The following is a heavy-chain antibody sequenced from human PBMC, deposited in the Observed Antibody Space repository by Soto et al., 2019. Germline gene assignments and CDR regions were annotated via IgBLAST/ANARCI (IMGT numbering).Heavy chain of an antibody. CDR3: ARVVSGPTNYDFDY. Sequence: PGGSLRLSCAASGFTFSSYSMNWVRQAPGKGLEWVSSISSSSSYIYYADSVKGRFTISRDNAKNSLYLQMNSLRAEDTAVYYCARVVSGPTNYDFDYWGQGTLVTVSS. J-gene: IGHJ4*02. V-gene: IGHV3-21*01. CDR2: ISSSSSYI. CDR1: GFTFSSYS. D-gene: IGHD3-3*01.